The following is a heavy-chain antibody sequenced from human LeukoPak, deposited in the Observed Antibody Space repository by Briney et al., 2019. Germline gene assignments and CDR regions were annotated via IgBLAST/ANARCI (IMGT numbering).Heavy chain of an antibody. CDR1: GLTFTSYA. V-gene: IGHV3-23*01. CDR2: ISGSGGST. D-gene: IGHD2-2*01. Sequence: PGGSLRLSCAASGLTFTSYAMSWVRQAPGKGLEWVSSISGSGGSTYHADSVKGRFTISRHNSTDTLYLQMNSLRVEDTATYFCAKGPESRTQLYHFDYWGQGTLVTVSS. CDR3: AKGPESRTQLYHFDY. J-gene: IGHJ4*02.